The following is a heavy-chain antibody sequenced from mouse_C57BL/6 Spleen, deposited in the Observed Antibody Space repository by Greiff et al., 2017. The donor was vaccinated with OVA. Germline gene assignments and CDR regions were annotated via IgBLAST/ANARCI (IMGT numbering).Heavy chain of an antibody. D-gene: IGHD1-1*01. Sequence: VQLQQSGPELVKPGDSVKISCKASGYSFTGYFMNWVMQSHGKSLEWIGRINPYNGDTFYNQKFKGKATLTVDKSSSTAHMELRSLTSEDSAVYDCARKITTVVDYYAMDYWGQGTSVTVSS. CDR2: INPYNGDT. CDR1: GYSFTGYF. V-gene: IGHV1-20*01. CDR3: ARKITTVVDYYAMDY. J-gene: IGHJ4*01.